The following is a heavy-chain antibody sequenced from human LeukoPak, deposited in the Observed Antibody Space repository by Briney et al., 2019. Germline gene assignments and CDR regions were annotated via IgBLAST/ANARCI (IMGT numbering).Heavy chain of an antibody. D-gene: IGHD6-13*01. CDR3: ARDSSSWYVDRDY. V-gene: IGHV3-21*01. CDR2: ISSSSSYI. CDR1: GFTFSSYS. J-gene: IGHJ4*02. Sequence: PGGSLRLSCAASGFTFSSYSMNWVRQAPGKGLEWVSSISSSSSYIYYADSVKGRFTISRDNAKNSLYLQMNSLRVEDTAVYYCARDSSSWYVDRDYWGQGTLVTVSS.